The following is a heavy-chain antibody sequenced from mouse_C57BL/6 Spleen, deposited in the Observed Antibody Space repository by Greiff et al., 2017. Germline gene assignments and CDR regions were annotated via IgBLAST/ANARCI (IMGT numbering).Heavy chain of an antibody. CDR3: AREGLHQAWFAY. CDR1: GFSLTSYG. CDR2: IWSGGST. D-gene: IGHD2-13*01. V-gene: IGHV2-2*01. Sequence: VKLQESGPGLVQPSQSLSITCTVSGFSLTSYGVHWVRQSPGKGLEWLGVIWSGGSTDYNAAFISRLSISKDNSKSQVFFKMNSLQADDTAIYYCAREGLHQAWFAYWGQGTLVTVSA. J-gene: IGHJ3*01.